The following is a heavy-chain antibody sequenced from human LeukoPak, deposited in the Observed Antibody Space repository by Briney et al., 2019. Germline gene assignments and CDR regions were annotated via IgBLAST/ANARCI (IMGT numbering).Heavy chain of an antibody. J-gene: IGHJ5*02. CDR3: ARHYYGSGSYLFDP. CDR1: GYTFTGYY. CDR2: INPNSGGT. D-gene: IGHD3-10*01. V-gene: IGHV1-2*02. Sequence: ASVKVSCKASGYTFTGYYMHWVRQAPGQGLEWMRWINPNSGGTNYAQKFQGRVTMTRNTSISTAYMELSSLRSEDTAVYYCARHYYGSGSYLFDPWGQGTLVTVSS.